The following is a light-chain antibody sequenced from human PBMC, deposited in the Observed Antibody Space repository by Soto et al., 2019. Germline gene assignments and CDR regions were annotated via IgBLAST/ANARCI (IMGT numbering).Light chain of an antibody. J-gene: IGKJ2*01. CDR3: QQSYSTPYT. CDR2: AAS. V-gene: IGKV1-39*01. CDR1: QTISSN. Sequence: DIQMTQSPSSLSASVGDRVTITCRASQTISSNLNWYQQKPGKAPNLLIYAASTLQSGVPSRFSGSGSGTDFTLTITSLQVEDFATYYCQQSYSTPYTFGQGTKLEIK.